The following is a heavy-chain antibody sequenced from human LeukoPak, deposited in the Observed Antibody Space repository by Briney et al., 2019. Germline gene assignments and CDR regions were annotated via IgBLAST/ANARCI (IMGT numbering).Heavy chain of an antibody. V-gene: IGHV1-2*02. CDR3: AREYCSSTSCYRWFDP. CDR2: INPNRGGT. J-gene: IGHJ5*02. Sequence: ASVKVSCKASGYTFTGYYMHWVRQAPGQGLEWMGWINPNRGGTNYAQKFQGRVTMTRDTSISTAYMELSRLRSDDTAVYYCAREYCSSTSCYRWFDPWGQGTLVTVSS. D-gene: IGHD2-2*01. CDR1: GYTFTGYY.